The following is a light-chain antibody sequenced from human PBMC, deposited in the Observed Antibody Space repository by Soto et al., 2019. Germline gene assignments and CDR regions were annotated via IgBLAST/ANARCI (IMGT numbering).Light chain of an antibody. CDR2: DAS. CDR3: QQYDTYPWT. CDR1: QRMSAW. V-gene: IGKV1-5*01. J-gene: IGKJ1*01. Sequence: DIQMTQSPTTLSASVGDRVIITCRASQRMSAWLAWYQQKPGKAPKLLIYDASSLENGVPSRFSGSGSGTEFTLTISSLQPDDFATYYCQQYDTYPWTFGQGTKEDIK.